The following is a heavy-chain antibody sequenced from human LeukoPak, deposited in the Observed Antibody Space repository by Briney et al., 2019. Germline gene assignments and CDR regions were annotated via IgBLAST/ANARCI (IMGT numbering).Heavy chain of an antibody. J-gene: IGHJ4*02. CDR2: IYYTGST. V-gene: IGHV4-59*01. Sequence: PSETLSLTCTVSGGSINSYYWSWIRQPPGKRLEWVAYIYYTGSTNYNPSLKSRVTISVDTSKNQFSLKLSSVTAADTAVYYCARESRYNYGPYFEYWGQGTLVTVSS. CDR3: ARESRYNYGPYFEY. D-gene: IGHD3-10*01. CDR1: GGSINSYY.